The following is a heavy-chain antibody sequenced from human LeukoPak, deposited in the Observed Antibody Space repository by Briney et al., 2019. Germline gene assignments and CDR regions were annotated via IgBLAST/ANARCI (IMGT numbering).Heavy chain of an antibody. Sequence: GGSLRLSCAASGFTFSDYYMSWIRQAPGKGLEWVSYISSSGSTIYYADSVKGRFTISRDNAKNSLYLQMNSLRAEDTAVYYCASPPALARTQLASDYWGQGTLVTVSS. CDR2: ISSSGSTI. J-gene: IGHJ4*02. CDR3: ASPPALARTQLASDY. V-gene: IGHV3-11*04. CDR1: GFTFSDYY. D-gene: IGHD2-2*01.